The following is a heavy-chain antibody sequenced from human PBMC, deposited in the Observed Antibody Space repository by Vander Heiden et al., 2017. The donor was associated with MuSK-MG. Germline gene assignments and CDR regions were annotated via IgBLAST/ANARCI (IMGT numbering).Heavy chain of an antibody. J-gene: IGHJ4*02. CDR2: INSDVRTT. CDR3: VRISVAGTACDY. V-gene: IGHV3-74*01. Sequence: VQLVESGAGLVQPGGSLRLSCAASGFTFSSSWMHWVRQAPGKGLVWVSRINSDVRTTTYADSVKGRFTISRDNAKNTLYLQMNSLRAEDTAVDYCVRISVAGTACDYWGQGTSGPVSS. D-gene: IGHD6-19*01. CDR1: GFTFSSSW.